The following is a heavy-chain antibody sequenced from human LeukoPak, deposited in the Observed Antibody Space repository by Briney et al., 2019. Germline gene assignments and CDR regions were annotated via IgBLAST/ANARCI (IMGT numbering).Heavy chain of an antibody. Sequence: GGSLRLSCAASGFTFSAYWMTWVRQAPGKGLEWVANIKEDGTEKNYVDSVKGRFTISRDNVKKSMYLEMNSLRVEDTAVYYCARGRWSDYWGQGTQVTVSS. D-gene: IGHD5-24*01. CDR2: IKEDGTEK. J-gene: IGHJ4*02. V-gene: IGHV3-7*01. CDR3: ARGRWSDY. CDR1: GFTFSAYW.